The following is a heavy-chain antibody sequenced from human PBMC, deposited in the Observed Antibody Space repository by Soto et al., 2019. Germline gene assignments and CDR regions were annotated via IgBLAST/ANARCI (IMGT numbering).Heavy chain of an antibody. V-gene: IGHV4-59*01. Sequence: QVQLQESGPRLVKPSETLSLTCTVSGGSISPYYWSWIRQPPGRGLEWIGYIYYSGSTNYNPSLKGGVTISVDTSKNQCSLNVSSVTYADTAVYYCARDIGGYYDSSSYANWGQGTLVTVSS. CDR3: ARDIGGYYDSSSYAN. D-gene: IGHD3-22*01. J-gene: IGHJ4*02. CDR1: GGSISPYY. CDR2: IYYSGST.